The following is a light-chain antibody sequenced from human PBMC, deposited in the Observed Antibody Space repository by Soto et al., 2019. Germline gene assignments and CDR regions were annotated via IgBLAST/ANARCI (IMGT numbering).Light chain of an antibody. J-gene: IGLJ2*01. V-gene: IGLV2-8*01. CDR2: EVS. CDR3: SSYGGINNVI. Sequence: QSVLTQPPSASGSPGQSVTISCTGTSSDVGDYNYVSWYQQHPGKAPKLMIYEVSKRPSGVPDRFSGSKSGNTASLTVSGLQTEDEADYYCSSYGGINNVIFGGGTKLTVL. CDR1: SSDVGDYNY.